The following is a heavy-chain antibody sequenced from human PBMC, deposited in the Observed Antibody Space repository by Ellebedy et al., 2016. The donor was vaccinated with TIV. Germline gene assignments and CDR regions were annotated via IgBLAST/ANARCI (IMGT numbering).Heavy chain of an antibody. Sequence: ASVKVSCKASGYTFTSYDISWARQATGQGLEWMAWMNPNSGNTGYAQKFQGRVTMTRNTSISTAYMELSSLRSEDTAVYYCATTWGVYGSGTMDYWGQGTLVTVSS. J-gene: IGHJ4*02. CDR3: ATTWGVYGSGTMDY. CDR2: MNPNSGNT. CDR1: GYTFTSYD. V-gene: IGHV1-8*01. D-gene: IGHD3-10*01.